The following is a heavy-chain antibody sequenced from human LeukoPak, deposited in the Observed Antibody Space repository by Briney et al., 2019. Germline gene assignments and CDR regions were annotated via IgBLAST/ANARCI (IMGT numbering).Heavy chain of an antibody. CDR2: IYYSGST. D-gene: IGHD3-9*01. Sequence: SETLSLTCTVSGGSISSYYWSWIRQPPGKGLEWIGYIYYSGSTNYNPSLKSRVTISVDASKNQFSLKLSPVTAADTAVYYCARSYDILTGNGYWGQGTLVTVSS. CDR3: ARSYDILTGNGY. J-gene: IGHJ4*02. V-gene: IGHV4-59*01. CDR1: GGSISSYY.